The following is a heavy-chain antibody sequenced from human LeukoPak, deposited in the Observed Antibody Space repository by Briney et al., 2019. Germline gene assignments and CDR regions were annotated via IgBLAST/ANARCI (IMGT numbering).Heavy chain of an antibody. CDR1: GGSISSSNW. CDR3: ARDNYGSGRLNWFDP. J-gene: IGHJ5*02. CDR2: IYHSGST. D-gene: IGHD3-10*01. Sequence: SETLSLTCAVSGGSISSSNWWSWVRQPPGKGLEWIGEIYHSGSTNYNPSLKSRVTISVDKSKNQFSLKLSSVTAADTAVYYCARDNYGSGRLNWFDPWGQGTLVTVSS. V-gene: IGHV4-4*02.